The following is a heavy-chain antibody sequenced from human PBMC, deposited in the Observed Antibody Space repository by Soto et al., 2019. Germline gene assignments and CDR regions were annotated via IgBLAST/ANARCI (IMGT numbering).Heavy chain of an antibody. D-gene: IGHD2-15*01. CDR3: AKGSGGGRPYYFDN. CDR2: INAGGDYT. CDR1: GFTFGNYA. Sequence: GGSLRLSCAASGFTFGNYAMGWVRQAPGKGLEWFSAINAGGDYTYSADYVKGRFTISRDNSKNTLYLQMDSLRVDDTAIYFCAKGSGGGRPYYFDNSGHGTLVTVSS. V-gene: IGHV3-23*01. J-gene: IGHJ4*01.